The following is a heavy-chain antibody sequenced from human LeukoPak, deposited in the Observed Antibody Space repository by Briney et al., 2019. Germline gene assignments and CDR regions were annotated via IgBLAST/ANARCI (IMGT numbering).Heavy chain of an antibody. CDR3: ARDRAAAGYYYYYGMDV. D-gene: IGHD6-13*01. J-gene: IGHJ6*04. Sequence: SQTLSHTCAISGDSVSSNSAAWNWIRQSPSRGLEWLGRTYYRSKWYNDYAVSVKSRITINPDTSKNQFSLQLNSVTPEDTAVYYCARDRAAAGYYYYYGMDVWGKGTTVTVSS. V-gene: IGHV6-1*01. CDR2: TYYRSKWYN. CDR1: GDSVSSNSAA.